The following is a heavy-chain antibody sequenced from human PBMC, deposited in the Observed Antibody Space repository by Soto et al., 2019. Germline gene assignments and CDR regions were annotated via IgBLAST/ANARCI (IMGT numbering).Heavy chain of an antibody. D-gene: IGHD2-2*01. J-gene: IGHJ6*02. V-gene: IGHV3-30-3*01. CDR1: GFTLNSYA. CDR2: ISYGGGDK. CDR3: ARDRLFDSTTYYYNYGMDV. Sequence: GGSLRLSCAASGFTLNSYAMHWVRQAPGKGLEWVAVISYGGGDKYYADSVKGRFTISRDNSKNTLYLQMNSLRADDTAVYYCARDRLFDSTTYYYNYGMDVWGQGTKVTVSS.